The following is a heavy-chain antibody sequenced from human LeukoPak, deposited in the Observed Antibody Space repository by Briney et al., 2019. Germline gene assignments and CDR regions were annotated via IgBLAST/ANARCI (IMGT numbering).Heavy chain of an antibody. D-gene: IGHD2-2*02. CDR1: GFAFSKYG. Sequence: GGSLRLSCAASGFAFSKYGMHWVRQAPGKGLEWLAIIWYDGHNKYYADSVKGRFTTSRDNSENALFLEMNELRVEDTAMYYCARESGGNTPYYFDCWGQGTLVTVSS. CDR2: IWYDGHNK. J-gene: IGHJ4*02. CDR3: ARESGGNTPYYFDC. V-gene: IGHV3-33*01.